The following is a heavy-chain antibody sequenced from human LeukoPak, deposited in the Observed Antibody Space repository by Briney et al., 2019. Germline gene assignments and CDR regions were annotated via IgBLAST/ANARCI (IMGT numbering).Heavy chain of an antibody. J-gene: IGHJ4*02. CDR3: ARLVAGRLDY. D-gene: IGHD2-21*01. CDR2: IYPGDSNT. CDR1: GYIFTSYW. Sequence: GESLKISCKASGYIFTSYWIGWVRQMPGKGLEWMGIIYPGDSNTRYSPSFQGQVTISADKSITTAYLQWSSLKAADTAMYYCARLVAGRLDYWGQGTLVTVSS. V-gene: IGHV5-51*01.